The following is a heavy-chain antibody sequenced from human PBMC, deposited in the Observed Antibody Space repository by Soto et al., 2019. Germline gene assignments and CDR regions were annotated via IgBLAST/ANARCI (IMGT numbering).Heavy chain of an antibody. J-gene: IGHJ3*02. CDR1: GFTFSSYG. CDR2: IWYDGSKK. Sequence: QVQLVESGGGVVQPGRSLRLSCVASGFTFSSYGMHWVRQAPGKGLEGVAVIWYDGSKKYYADTVKGRFTISRDNSKNTLHLKMNSLRAEDTAVYYCGREDPWDHDAFDIGGKGTMVTVS. D-gene: IGHD1-26*01. CDR3: GREDPWDHDAFDI. V-gene: IGHV3-33*01.